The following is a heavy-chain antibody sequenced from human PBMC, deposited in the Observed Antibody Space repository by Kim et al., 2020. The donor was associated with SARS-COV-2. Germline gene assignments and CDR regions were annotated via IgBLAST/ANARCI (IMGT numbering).Heavy chain of an antibody. CDR1: GGSFSGYN. CDR2: INHSGST. J-gene: IGHJ5*02. V-gene: IGHV4-34*01. CDR3: ARGRPKTYCGGDCYSAGWFDP. Sequence: SETLSLTCAVYGGSFSGYNWSWIRQPPGKGLEWIGEINHSGSTNYNASLKSRVTISVDTSKNQFSLKLSSVTAADTSVYYCARGRPKTYCGGDCYSAGWFDPWGQGTLVTVSS. D-gene: IGHD2-21*02.